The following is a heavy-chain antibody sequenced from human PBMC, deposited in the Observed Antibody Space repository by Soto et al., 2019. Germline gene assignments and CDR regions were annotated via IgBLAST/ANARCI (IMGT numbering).Heavy chain of an antibody. Sequence: QVQLQQWGAGLLKPSETLSLTCAVYGGSFSGYQWSWIRQTPGKGLEWIGGINDSGDINYNPSPKSRGHNLVGSPKEPNPPGVSSVAAAGPACYYWARGLIPWFGELSRRGGYYFFMGVRGKGTTVNGS. CDR2: INDSGDI. CDR3: ARGLIPWFGELSRRGGYYFFMGV. D-gene: IGHD3-10*01. V-gene: IGHV4-34*01. CDR1: GGSFSGYQ. J-gene: IGHJ6*03.